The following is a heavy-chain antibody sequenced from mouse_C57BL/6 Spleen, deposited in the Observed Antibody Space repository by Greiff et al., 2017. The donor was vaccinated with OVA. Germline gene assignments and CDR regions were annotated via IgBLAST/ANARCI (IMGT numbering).Heavy chain of an antibody. CDR3: ARGELGLSMDY. D-gene: IGHD4-1*01. J-gene: IGHJ4*01. CDR1: GYTFTSYW. V-gene: IGHV1-69*01. CDR2: IDPSDSYT. Sequence: VQLQQPGAELVMPGASVKLSCKASGYTFTSYWMHWVKQRPGQGLEWIGEIDPSDSYTNYNQKFKGKSTLTVDKSSSTAYMQLSSLTSEDSAVYYCARGELGLSMDYWGQGTSVTVSS.